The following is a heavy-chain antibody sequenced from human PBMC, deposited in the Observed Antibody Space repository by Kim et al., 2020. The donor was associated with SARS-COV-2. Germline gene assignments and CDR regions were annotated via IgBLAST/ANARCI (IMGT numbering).Heavy chain of an antibody. CDR3: ATGRREDYFDP. Sequence: SETLSLTCEVSGGSLSSGGYSWTWIRQPPGKGLEWIGDVYHSGITSYSPSLKGRVAISVDKSKNHFSLILNSLTAADTAVYFCATGRREDYFDPWGQGILAT. D-gene: IGHD3-16*01. CDR2: VYHSGIT. CDR1: GGSLSSGGYS. V-gene: IGHV4-30-2*01. J-gene: IGHJ5*02.